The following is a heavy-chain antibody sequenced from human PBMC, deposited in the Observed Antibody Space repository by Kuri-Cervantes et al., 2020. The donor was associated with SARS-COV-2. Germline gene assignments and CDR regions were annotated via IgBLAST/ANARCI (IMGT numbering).Heavy chain of an antibody. CDR3: ARDNRSTFEFDY. J-gene: IGHJ4*02. V-gene: IGHV1-2*02. CDR1: GYTFTGYY. CDR2: INPNSGGT. Sequence: ASVKVSCKASGYTFTGYYMHWVRQAPGQGLEWMGWINPNSGGTSYAQKFQGRVTMTRDTSISTAYMELSRLRSDDTAVYYCARDNRSTFEFDYWGQGTLVTVSS. D-gene: IGHD3-16*01.